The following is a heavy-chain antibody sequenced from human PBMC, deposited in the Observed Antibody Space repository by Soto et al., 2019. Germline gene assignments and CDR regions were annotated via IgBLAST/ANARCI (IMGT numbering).Heavy chain of an antibody. D-gene: IGHD3-3*01. J-gene: IGHJ4*02. CDR3: ARAAGFWSGSLGV. CDR1: GGSFSGYY. V-gene: IGHV4-34*01. Sequence: SETLSLTXAVYGGSFSGYYWSWIRQPPGKGLEWIGEINHSGSTNYNPSLKSRVTISVDTSKNQFSLKLSSVTAADTAVYYCARAAGFWSGSLGVWGQGTLVTVSS. CDR2: INHSGST.